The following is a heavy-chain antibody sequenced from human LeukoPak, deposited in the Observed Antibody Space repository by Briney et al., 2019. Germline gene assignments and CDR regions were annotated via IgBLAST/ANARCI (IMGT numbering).Heavy chain of an antibody. CDR1: GFTFNNYA. V-gene: IGHV3-30-3*01. CDR3: ARFIYYDTSGYIGQLDH. CDR2: ISYDGSNK. D-gene: IGHD3-22*01. Sequence: GGSLRLSCAASGFTFNNYAMNWVRQAPGKGLEWVAVISYDGSNKHYADSAKGRFTISRDNSKNTLYLQMNSLRAEDTAVYYCARFIYYDTSGYIGQLDHWGQGTLVTVSS. J-gene: IGHJ4*02.